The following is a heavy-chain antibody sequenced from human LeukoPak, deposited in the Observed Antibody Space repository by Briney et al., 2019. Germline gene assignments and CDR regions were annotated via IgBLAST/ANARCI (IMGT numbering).Heavy chain of an antibody. CDR1: GGSFRGYY. D-gene: IGHD1-26*01. Sequence: SSETLSLTCAVYGGSFRGYYWSWIRQPPGKGLEWIGEINHSGSTNYNPSLKSRVTISVDTSKNQFSLKLSSVTAADTAVYYCASGNSGTDYWGQGTLVTVSS. J-gene: IGHJ4*02. CDR3: ASGNSGTDY. V-gene: IGHV4-34*01. CDR2: INHSGST.